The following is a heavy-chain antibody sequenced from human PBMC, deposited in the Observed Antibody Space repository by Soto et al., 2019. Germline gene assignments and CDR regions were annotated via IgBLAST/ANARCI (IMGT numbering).Heavy chain of an antibody. CDR1: GYTFFTYD. Sequence: QVHLVQSGVEVKTPGASVKVSCQASGYTFFTYDISWVRQAPGQGLEWMGWISTYSGDTKYAQKFQGRLTMTTDTSTTTAYLELRSLRSDDTAVSYCARHHGPTTSENWFDPWGQGTLVTVSS. V-gene: IGHV1-18*01. D-gene: IGHD5-12*01. CDR3: ARHHGPTTSENWFDP. CDR2: ISTYSGDT. J-gene: IGHJ5*02.